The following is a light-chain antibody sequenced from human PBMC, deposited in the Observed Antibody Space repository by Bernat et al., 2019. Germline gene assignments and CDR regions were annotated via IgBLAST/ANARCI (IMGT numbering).Light chain of an antibody. J-gene: IGLJ3*02. CDR3: CAHAGRFTWV. CDR1: SSNIGSNT. V-gene: IGLV1-44*01. CDR2: SNN. Sequence: QSVLTQPPSASGTPGQRVTISCSGSSSNIGSNTVNWYQQLPGTAPKLLIYSNNQRPSGVPDRFSGARSGNTASLTISGLQAEDEADYHCCAHAGRFTWVFGGGTRLTVL.